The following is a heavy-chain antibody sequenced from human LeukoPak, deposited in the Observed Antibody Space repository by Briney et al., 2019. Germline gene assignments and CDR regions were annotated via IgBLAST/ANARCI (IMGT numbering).Heavy chain of an antibody. V-gene: IGHV3-74*01. Sequence: GGSLRLSCAASGFTLRRYWMHWVRQAPGKGLLWVSRINEDGTVINYADSVKGRFTISRDNAKNTLYLQMSSLTAEDTATYYCVRGLSGADDYWGQGTLVTVSS. CDR2: INEDGTVI. D-gene: IGHD1-26*01. CDR1: GFTLRRYW. J-gene: IGHJ4*02. CDR3: VRGLSGADDY.